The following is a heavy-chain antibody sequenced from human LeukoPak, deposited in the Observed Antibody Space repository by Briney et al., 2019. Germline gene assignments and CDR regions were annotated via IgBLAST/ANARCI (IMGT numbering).Heavy chain of an antibody. CDR3: ARDLDGYSYGPPLGMDV. J-gene: IGHJ6*04. V-gene: IGHV3-33*01. Sequence: GSNTSYSDSVKGRFTISRDNSKNTLYLQMNSLRAEDTAVYYCARDLDGYSYGPPLGMDVWGKGTTVTVSS. D-gene: IGHD5-18*01. CDR2: GSNT.